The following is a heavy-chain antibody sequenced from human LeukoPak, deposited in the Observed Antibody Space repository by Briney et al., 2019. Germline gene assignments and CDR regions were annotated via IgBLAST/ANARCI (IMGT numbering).Heavy chain of an antibody. J-gene: IGHJ3*02. CDR3: ALFGDTAMVLDAFDI. D-gene: IGHD5-18*01. CDR2: IYYSGST. CDR1: GGSISSSSYY. V-gene: IGHV4-39*07. Sequence: SETLSLTCTVSGGSISSSSYYWGWIRQPPGKGLEWIGSIYYSGSTYYNPSLKSRVTISLDTSKNQFSLKLSSVTAADTAVYYCALFGDTAMVLDAFDIWGQGTMVTVSS.